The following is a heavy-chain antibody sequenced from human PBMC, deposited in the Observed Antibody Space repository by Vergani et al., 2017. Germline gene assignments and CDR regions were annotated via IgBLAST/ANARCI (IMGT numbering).Heavy chain of an antibody. J-gene: IGHJ4*02. D-gene: IGHD3-9*01. Sequence: DVHLAESGGGFFQPGGSLRLSCSASGFSFNSYWMHWVRQVPGKGLLWVSRIKSDGSITAYADSVKGRFTISRDNAKNSLYLQMNSLRAEDTAVYYCARDIGLSGSFDYWGQGTLVTVSS. V-gene: IGHV3-74*03. CDR2: IKSDGSIT. CDR1: GFSFNSYW. CDR3: ARDIGLSGSFDY.